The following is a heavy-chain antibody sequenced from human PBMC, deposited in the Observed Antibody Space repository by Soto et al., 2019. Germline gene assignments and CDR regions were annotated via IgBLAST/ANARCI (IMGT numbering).Heavy chain of an antibody. CDR2: IYYSGST. V-gene: IGHV4-61*01. CDR3: AREVPAARGWFDP. J-gene: IGHJ5*02. D-gene: IGHD2-2*01. Sequence: QVQLQESGPGLVKPSETLSLTCTVSGGSVSSGSYYWSWIRQPPGKGLEWIGYIYYSGSTNYNPSLKSRVTISVDTSKNQFSLKLSSVTAADTAVYYCAREVPAARGWFDPWGQGTLVTVSS. CDR1: GGSVSSGSYY.